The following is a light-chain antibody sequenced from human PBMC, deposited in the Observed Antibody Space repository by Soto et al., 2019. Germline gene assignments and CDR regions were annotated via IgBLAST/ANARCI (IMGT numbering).Light chain of an antibody. CDR3: LQSYSSPFT. CDR2: GAS. V-gene: IGKV1-39*01. CDR1: HTSSSF. J-gene: IGKJ2*01. Sequence: DIQMTQSPSSLSASVGDTVTITCRASHTSSSFLNWYQQRPGKAPKLLISGASTLRSGVPSRFSGSGSGTKFTLTINGLQPEDFATYYCLQSYSSPFTFGQGTKLEVK.